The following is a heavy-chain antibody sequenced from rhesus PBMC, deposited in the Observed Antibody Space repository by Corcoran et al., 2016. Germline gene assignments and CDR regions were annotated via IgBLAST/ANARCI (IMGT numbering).Heavy chain of an antibody. Sequence: QLQLQESGPGLVKPSETLSLTCAVSGGSISSSYWSWIRQAPGKGLEWIGYIYGSGMSNNYNPTLKRRVSLAVDTSKNQLSLKRSSVTAADTAVYYCARRDSSGWYSLDVWGRGVLVTVSS. J-gene: IGHJ5-2*02. CDR2: IYGSGMSN. CDR3: ARRDSSGWYSLDV. V-gene: IGHV4-169*01. D-gene: IGHD6-31*01. CDR1: GGSISSSY.